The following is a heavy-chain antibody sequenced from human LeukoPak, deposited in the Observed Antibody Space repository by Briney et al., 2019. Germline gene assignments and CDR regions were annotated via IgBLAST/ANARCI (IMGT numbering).Heavy chain of an antibody. D-gene: IGHD2-2*02. Sequence: ASVKVSCKASGYTFTGYYIHWVRQAPGQRLEWMGWINPNSGGTNYAQKFQGRVTMTRDTSISTAYMELSRLRSDDTAVYYCARRYCSSTSCYNGFDYWGQGTLVTVSS. CDR2: INPNSGGT. CDR3: ARRYCSSTSCYNGFDY. CDR1: GYTFTGYY. J-gene: IGHJ4*02. V-gene: IGHV1-2*02.